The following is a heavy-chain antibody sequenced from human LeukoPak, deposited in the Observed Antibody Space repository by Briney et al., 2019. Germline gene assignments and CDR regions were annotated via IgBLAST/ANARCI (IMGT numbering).Heavy chain of an antibody. V-gene: IGHV3-7*01. CDR2: IKQDGSEK. J-gene: IGHJ4*02. CDR3: ARAQYYYDSSGYDD. Sequence: GGSLRLFCAPSGLTFSSYWMSWVRQARGKGLECVANIKQDGSEKYHVHCVKGRFTISRDNAKNSLYLQTNSLRAEDTAVYYCARAQYYYDSSGYDDWGEGTLVTVSS. CDR1: GLTFSSYW. D-gene: IGHD3-22*01.